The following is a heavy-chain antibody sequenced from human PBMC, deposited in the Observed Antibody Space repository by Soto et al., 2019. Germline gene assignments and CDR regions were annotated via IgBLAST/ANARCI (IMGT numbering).Heavy chain of an antibody. J-gene: IGHJ4*02. Sequence: PGGSLRLSCAASGFTFSSYWMHWVRQAPGKGLVWVSRINSDGSSTSYADSVKGRFTISRDNAKNTLYLQMNSLRAEDTAVYYCARAFRVLSSSRSAGPDYWGQGTLVTVSS. V-gene: IGHV3-74*01. D-gene: IGHD6-25*01. CDR3: ARAFRVLSSSRSAGPDY. CDR1: GFTFSSYW. CDR2: INSDGSST.